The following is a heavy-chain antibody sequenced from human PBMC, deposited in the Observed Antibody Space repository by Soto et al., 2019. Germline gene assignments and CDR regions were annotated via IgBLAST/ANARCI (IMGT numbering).Heavy chain of an antibody. J-gene: IGHJ4*02. CDR3: ARGEISRDYIDISTSWFYFDS. Sequence: SETLSLTXAVNGGSFRGYYWSWIRQPPGKGLEWIGEINHTGGVTYKSALKSRVTILLDKSKNQFSLQLTSVTAADTALYYCARGEISRDYIDISTSWFYFDSWGQGALVTVS. V-gene: IGHV4-34*01. CDR1: GGSFRGYY. D-gene: IGHD2-2*01. CDR2: INHTGGV.